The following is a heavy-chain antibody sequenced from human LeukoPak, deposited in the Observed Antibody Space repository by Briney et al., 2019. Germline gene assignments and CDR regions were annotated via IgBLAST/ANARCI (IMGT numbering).Heavy chain of an antibody. CDR1: GGSISSSSYY. CDR3: ARVTGYIVEDYFDY. Sequence: PETLSLTCTVSGGSISSSSYYWSWIRQPPGKGLEWIGYIYYSGSTNYNPSLKSRVTISVDTSKNQFSLRLSSVTAADTAVYYCARVTGYIVEDYFDYWGQGTLVTVSS. J-gene: IGHJ4*02. D-gene: IGHD3-22*01. V-gene: IGHV4-61*01. CDR2: IYYSGST.